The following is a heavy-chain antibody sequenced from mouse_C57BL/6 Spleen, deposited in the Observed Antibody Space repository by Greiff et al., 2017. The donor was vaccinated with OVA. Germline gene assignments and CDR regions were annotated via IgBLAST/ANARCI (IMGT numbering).Heavy chain of an antibody. Sequence: EVMLVESGGGLVQPKGSLKLSCAASGFTFNTYAMHWVRQAPGKGLEWVARIRSKSSNYATYYADSVKDRFTISRDDSQSMLYLQMNNLKTEDTAMYYCVREDYYGSSYNFDYWGQGTTLTVSS. D-gene: IGHD1-1*01. J-gene: IGHJ2*01. V-gene: IGHV10-3*01. CDR3: VREDYYGSSYNFDY. CDR1: GFTFNTYA. CDR2: IRSKSSNYAT.